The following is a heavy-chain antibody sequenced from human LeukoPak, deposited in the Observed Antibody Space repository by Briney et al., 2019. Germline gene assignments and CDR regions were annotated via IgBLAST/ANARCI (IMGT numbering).Heavy chain of an antibody. J-gene: IGHJ4*02. D-gene: IGHD6-19*01. CDR1: GFTFSSYW. V-gene: IGHV3-7*01. Sequence: GGSLRLSCAASGFTFSSYWMSWVRQAPGKGLEWVANIKQDGSEKYYVDSVKGRFTISRDNAKNSLYLQMNSLRAEDTAVYYCARARGTSGYSFDYWGQGTLVTVSS. CDR3: ARARGTSGYSFDY. CDR2: IKQDGSEK.